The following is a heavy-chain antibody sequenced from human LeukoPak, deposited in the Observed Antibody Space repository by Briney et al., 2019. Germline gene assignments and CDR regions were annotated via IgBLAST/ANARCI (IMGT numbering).Heavy chain of an antibody. CDR2: ISWNSGSI. J-gene: IGHJ3*02. CDR3: AKDSRSLVSGAFDI. CDR1: GFTFDDYA. D-gene: IGHD2-8*02. V-gene: IGHV3-9*03. Sequence: GRSLRLSCAASGFTFDDYAMHWVRQAPGKGLEWVSGISWNSGSIGYADSVKGRFTISRDNAKNSLYLQMNRLRAEDMALYYCAKDSRSLVSGAFDIWGQGTMVTVSS.